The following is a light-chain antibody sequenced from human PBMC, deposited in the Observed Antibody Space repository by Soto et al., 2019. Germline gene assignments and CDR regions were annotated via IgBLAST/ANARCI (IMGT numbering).Light chain of an antibody. Sequence: SYELTQPPSVSVAPGQTARITCGGNNIGSKSVHWYQQKPGQAPVLVVYDDSDRPSGLPERFSGSNSGNTATLTISRVEAGDEADYYCQVWDNSGHYLFGTGTKLTVL. CDR3: QVWDNSGHYL. V-gene: IGLV3-21*02. CDR2: DDS. CDR1: NIGSKS. J-gene: IGLJ1*01.